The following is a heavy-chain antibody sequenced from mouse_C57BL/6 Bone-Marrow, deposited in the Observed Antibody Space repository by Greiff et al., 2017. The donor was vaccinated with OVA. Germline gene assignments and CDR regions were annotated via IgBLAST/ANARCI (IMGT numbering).Heavy chain of an antibody. Sequence: QVQLQQPGAELVKPGASVKMSCKASGYTFTSYWITWVQQRPGQGLEWLGDIYPGSGSTNYKEKFKSKATLNVDTSSSTAYMQLSSLTSEDSAVYNCARSGFRYYGSSPIAYWGQGTLVTVSA. V-gene: IGHV1-55*01. J-gene: IGHJ3*01. D-gene: IGHD1-1*01. CDR1: GYTFTSYW. CDR2: IYPGSGST. CDR3: ARSGFRYYGSSPIAY.